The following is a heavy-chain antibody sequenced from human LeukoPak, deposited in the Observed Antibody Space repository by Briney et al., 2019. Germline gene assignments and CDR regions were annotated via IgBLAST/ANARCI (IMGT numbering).Heavy chain of an antibody. J-gene: IGHJ4*02. CDR3: AREAGYSGYDTPFDY. D-gene: IGHD5-12*01. CDR2: IIPIFGTA. V-gene: IGHV1-69*06. Sequence: GSSVKVSCKASGGTFSSYAISWVRQAPGQGLEWMGGIIPIFGTANYAQKFQGRVTITADKSTSTAYMELSSLRSEDTAVYYCAREAGYSGYDTPFDYWGQGTLVTVSS. CDR1: GGTFSSYA.